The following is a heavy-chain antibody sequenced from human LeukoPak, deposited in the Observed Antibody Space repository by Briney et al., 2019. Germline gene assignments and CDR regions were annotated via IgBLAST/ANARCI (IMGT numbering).Heavy chain of an antibody. J-gene: IGHJ3*02. CDR3: AGRGSTSM. D-gene: IGHD2-2*01. CDR2: ISTNSNYI. V-gene: IGHV3-21*01. CDR1: GFTFSTYN. Sequence: GGSLRLSCAASGFTFSTYNMNWVRQAPGKGLEWVSSISTNSNYIYYADSVKGRFTISRDNAKNSLYLQMNSLRAEDTAVYYCAGRGSTSMWGQGTMVTVSS.